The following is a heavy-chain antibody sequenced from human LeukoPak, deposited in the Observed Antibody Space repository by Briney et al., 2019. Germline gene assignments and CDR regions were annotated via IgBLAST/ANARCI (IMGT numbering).Heavy chain of an antibody. CDR3: ARGRTLNYYGSGSYLYYYYGMDV. J-gene: IGHJ6*04. D-gene: IGHD3-10*01. CDR2: INHSGST. Sequence: SETLSLTCAVYGGSFSGYYWSWIRQPPGKGLEWIGEINHSGSTNYNPSLKSRVTISVDTSKNQFSLKLSSVTAADTAVYYCARGRTLNYYGSGSYLYYYYGMDVWGKGTMVTVSS. CDR1: GGSFSGYY. V-gene: IGHV4-34*01.